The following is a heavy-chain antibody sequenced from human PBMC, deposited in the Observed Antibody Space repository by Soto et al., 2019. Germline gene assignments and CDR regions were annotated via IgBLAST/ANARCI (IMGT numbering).Heavy chain of an antibody. J-gene: IGHJ4*02. Sequence: SETLSLTCAVSGGSSSSGGYSWSWIRQPPGKGLEWIGYIYHSGSTYYNPSLKSRVTISVDRSKNQFSLNLSSVTAADTAVYYCTRVGARYCSGTTCPIDYWGQGTLVTVSS. CDR3: TRVGARYCSGTTCPIDY. D-gene: IGHD2-2*01. CDR1: GGSSSSGGYS. CDR2: IYHSGST. V-gene: IGHV4-30-2*02.